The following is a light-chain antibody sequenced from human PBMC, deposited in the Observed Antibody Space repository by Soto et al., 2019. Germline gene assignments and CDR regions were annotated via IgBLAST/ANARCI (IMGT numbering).Light chain of an antibody. CDR3: QQYANWPPWT. V-gene: IGKV3-15*01. CDR1: QSVSTY. Sequence: EIVMTQSPGTLSVSPGERATLSCRASQSVSTYLAWYQQKPGQAPRLLIYGASTRATGISGRFSGSGSGIEFTLTINSLQSEDFAVYYCQQYANWPPWTFGQGTKVEIK. CDR2: GAS. J-gene: IGKJ1*01.